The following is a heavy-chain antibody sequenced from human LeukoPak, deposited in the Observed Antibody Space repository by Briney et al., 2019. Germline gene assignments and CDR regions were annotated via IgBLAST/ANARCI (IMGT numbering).Heavy chain of an antibody. J-gene: IGHJ5*02. CDR2: ISSTGGTA. V-gene: IGHV3-23*01. CDR1: GFTFSSFG. D-gene: IGHD5-18*01. CDR3: AKEGIRGLLVGNWFDP. Sequence: GGSLRLSCAASGFTFSSFGMSWVRQAPGKGLEWVSAISSTGGTAYYADSVKGRFSISRDNSKNTLYMQMNSLRAEDTAVYYCAKEGIRGLLVGNWFDPWGQGTLVTVSS.